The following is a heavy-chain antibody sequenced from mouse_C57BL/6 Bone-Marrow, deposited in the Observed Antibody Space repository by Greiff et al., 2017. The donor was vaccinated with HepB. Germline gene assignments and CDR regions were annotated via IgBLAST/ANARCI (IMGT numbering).Heavy chain of an antibody. CDR2: IRSKSNNYAT. CDR3: VSSLSYYSNYVDAMDY. Sequence: EVQLVESGGGLVQPKGSLKLSCAASGFSFNTYAMNWVRQAPGKGLEWVARIRSKSNNYATYYADSVKDRFTISRDDSESMLYLQMNNLKTEDTAMYYCVSSLSYYSNYVDAMDYWGQGTSVTVSS. CDR1: GFSFNTYA. J-gene: IGHJ4*01. D-gene: IGHD2-5*01. V-gene: IGHV10-1*01.